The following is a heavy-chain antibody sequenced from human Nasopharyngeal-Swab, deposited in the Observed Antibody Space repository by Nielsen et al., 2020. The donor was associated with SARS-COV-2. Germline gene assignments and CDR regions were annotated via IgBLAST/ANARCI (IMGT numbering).Heavy chain of an antibody. CDR2: IWYDGSNK. J-gene: IGHJ5*02. CDR1: GFTFSSYG. D-gene: IGHD4-17*01. V-gene: IGHV3-33*01. CDR3: ARGSWGDYVARGTFDP. Sequence: GESLKISCAASGFTFSSYGMHWVRQAPGKGLEWVAVIWYDGSNKYYADSVKGRFTISRDNSKNTLYLQMNSLRAEDTAVYYCARGSWGDYVARGTFDPGGQGTLVTVAS.